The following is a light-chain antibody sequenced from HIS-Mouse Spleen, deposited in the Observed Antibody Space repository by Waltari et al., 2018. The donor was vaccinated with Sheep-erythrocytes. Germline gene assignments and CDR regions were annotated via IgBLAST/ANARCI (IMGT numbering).Light chain of an antibody. V-gene: IGLV2-23*01. Sequence: QSALTQPASVSGSPGQSITISCTGTSSDVGGYNLVSWYQQHPRKAPKLMIYEGSKRPSGVSNRFSGSKSGNTASLTISGLQAEDEADYYCCSYAGSSTWVFGGGTKLTVL. CDR2: EGS. CDR1: SSDVGGYNL. J-gene: IGLJ3*02. CDR3: CSYAGSSTWV.